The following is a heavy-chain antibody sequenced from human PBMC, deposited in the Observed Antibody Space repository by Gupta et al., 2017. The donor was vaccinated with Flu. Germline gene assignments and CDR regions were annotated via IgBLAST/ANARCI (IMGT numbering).Heavy chain of an antibody. J-gene: IGHJ3*02. CDR3: XKXIRPPMXTFGGLKVDAIDI. V-gene: IGHV3-9*01. D-gene: IGHD3-16*01. CDR2: INWNSGTI. CDR1: GFTFDDYA. Sequence: EVRLVESGGGLVQPGRSLRLSCAGSGFTFDDYAMHWVRQAPGKGLEWVSGINWNSGTINYADSVKGRFTISRDNAKNSLYLQMNSLRVEDTALYYCXKXIRPPMXTFGGLKVDAIDIWGQGTMVTVSS.